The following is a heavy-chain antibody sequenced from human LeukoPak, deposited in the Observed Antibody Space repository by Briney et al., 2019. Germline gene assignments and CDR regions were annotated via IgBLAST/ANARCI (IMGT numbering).Heavy chain of an antibody. Sequence: SETLSLTCTVSGGSISSYYCSWLRQPAGKGLEWIGRIYTSGSTNYNPSLKSRVTMSVDTSKNQFSLKLSSVTAADTAVYYCARVERSYSSGWYPDYWGQGTLVTVSS. D-gene: IGHD6-19*01. V-gene: IGHV4-4*07. CDR3: ARVERSYSSGWYPDY. CDR2: IYTSGST. CDR1: GGSISSYY. J-gene: IGHJ4*02.